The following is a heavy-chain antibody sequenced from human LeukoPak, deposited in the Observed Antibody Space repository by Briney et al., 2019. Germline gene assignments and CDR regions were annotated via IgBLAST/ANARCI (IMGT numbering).Heavy chain of an antibody. V-gene: IGHV4-34*01. J-gene: IGHJ4*02. CDR1: GGSFSGYY. D-gene: IGHD3-22*01. CDR3: ARGIRAYYYDSSYPFDY. CDR2: INHSGST. Sequence: SETLSLTCAVYGGSFSGYYWSWIRQPPGKGLEWIGEINHSGSTNYNPSLKSRVTISVDTSKNQFSLKLSSVTAADTVVYYCARGIRAYYYDSSYPFDYWGQGTLVTVSS.